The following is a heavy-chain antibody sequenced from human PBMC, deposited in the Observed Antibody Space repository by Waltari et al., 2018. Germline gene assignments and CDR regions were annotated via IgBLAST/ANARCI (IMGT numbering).Heavy chain of an antibody. CDR3: ARDGD. J-gene: IGHJ4*02. V-gene: IGHV3-7*01. CDR2: IKQDGSEK. D-gene: IGHD2-15*01. Sequence: EVQLVESGGGLVKPGESLRVSCAASGFTFSSYAMSWVRQAPGKGLEWVANIKQDGSEKYYVDSVKGRFTISRDNAKNSLYLQMNSLRAEDTAVYYCARDGDWGQGTLVTVSS. CDR1: GFTFSSYA.